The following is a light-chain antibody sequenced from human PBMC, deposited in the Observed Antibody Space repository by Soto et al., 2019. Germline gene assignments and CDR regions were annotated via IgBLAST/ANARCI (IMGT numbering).Light chain of an antibody. CDR1: SSNIGAGYG. Sequence: QSVLTQPPSVSGAPGQRVTISCTGSSSNIGAGYGVHWYQHLPGTAPKLLIYGNSNRPSGVPDRFSGSKSGTSASLALTGLRAEDEAGYYCQSYDSSLSGVVFGGGTKLTVL. CDR2: GNS. CDR3: QSYDSSLSGVV. J-gene: IGLJ2*01. V-gene: IGLV1-40*01.